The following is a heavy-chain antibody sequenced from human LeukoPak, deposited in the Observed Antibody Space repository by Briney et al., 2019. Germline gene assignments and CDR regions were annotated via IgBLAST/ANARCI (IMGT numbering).Heavy chain of an antibody. CDR2: ISSSSSYI. V-gene: IGHV3-21*01. J-gene: IGHJ4*02. D-gene: IGHD5-24*01. CDR1: GFTFSSYS. Sequence: PGGSLRLSCAASGFTFSSYSMNWVRQAPGKGLEWVSSISSSSSYIYYADSVKGRFTISRDNAKNSLYLQMNSLRAEDTAVYYCARDRGDGYNIDFYFDYWGQGNPGHRLL. CDR3: ARDRGDGYNIDFYFDY.